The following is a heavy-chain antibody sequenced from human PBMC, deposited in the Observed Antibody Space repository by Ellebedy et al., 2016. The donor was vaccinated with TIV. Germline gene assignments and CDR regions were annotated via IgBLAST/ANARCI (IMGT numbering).Heavy chain of an antibody. D-gene: IGHD6-13*01. J-gene: IGHJ4*02. CDR3: VKEGTEYSSSWYDY. Sequence: GESLKISXAASGFTFTNFVMQWVRQAPGKGLEWVAVISYEGRSRYYADSVKGRFTISRDNSKNTVYLQMDSLRNEDTAVYYCVKEGTEYSSSWYDYWGQGTLVTVSS. CDR1: GFTFTNFV. CDR2: ISYEGRSR. V-gene: IGHV3-30*18.